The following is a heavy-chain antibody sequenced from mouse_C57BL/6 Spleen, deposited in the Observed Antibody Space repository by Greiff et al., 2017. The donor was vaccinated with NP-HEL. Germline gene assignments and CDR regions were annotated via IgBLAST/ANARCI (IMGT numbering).Heavy chain of an antibody. CDR1: GYTFTNYW. J-gene: IGHJ3*01. CDR3: ARGAYSNLFAY. CDR2: IYPGGGYT. D-gene: IGHD2-5*01. Sequence: QVQLKESGAELVRPGTSVKMSCKASGYTFTNYWIGWAKQRPGHGLEWIGDIYPGGGYTNYNEKFKGKATLTADKSSSTAYMQFSSLTSEDSAIYYCARGAYSNLFAYWGQGTLVTVSA. V-gene: IGHV1-63*01.